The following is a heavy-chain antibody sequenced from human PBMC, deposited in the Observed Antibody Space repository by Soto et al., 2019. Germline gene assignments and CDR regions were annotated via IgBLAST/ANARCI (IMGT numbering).Heavy chain of an antibody. CDR2: ISDNGGTT. D-gene: IGHD3-22*01. CDR1: EFTFSNYA. J-gene: IGHJ4*02. V-gene: IGHV3-23*01. CDR3: AKDPPHLIVSFDY. Sequence: PGGSLRLSCAASEFTFSNYAMSWVRQAPGKGLEWVSSISDNGGTTYYADSVKGRFTISRDNSKNTLYLQMNSLRAEDTAVYYSAKDPPHLIVSFDYGGQGTQDPVSS.